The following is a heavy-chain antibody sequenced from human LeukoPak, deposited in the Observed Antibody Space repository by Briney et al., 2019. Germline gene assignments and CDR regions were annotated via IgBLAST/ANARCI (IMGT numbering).Heavy chain of an antibody. CDR1: GFTFSSYW. V-gene: IGHV3-7*01. CDR3: ARGGDCSSTSCYWVY. D-gene: IGHD2-2*01. J-gene: IGHJ4*02. Sequence: PGGSLRLSCAASGFTFSSYWMSWVRQAPGKGLEWVANIKQDGSEKYYVDSVKGRFTISRDNAKNSLYLQMNSLRAEDTAVYYCARGGDCSSTSCYWVYWGQGTLVTVSS. CDR2: IKQDGSEK.